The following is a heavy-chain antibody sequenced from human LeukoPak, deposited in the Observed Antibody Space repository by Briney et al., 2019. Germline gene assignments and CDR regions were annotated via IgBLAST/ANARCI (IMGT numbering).Heavy chain of an antibody. Sequence: GRSLRLSCAASGFTFSSYAMHWVRQAPGKGLEWVAVISYDGSNKYYADSVKGRFTISRDNSKNTLYMQMNSLRAGDTAVYYCARDKPYFDYWGQGTLVTVSS. CDR3: ARDKPYFDY. V-gene: IGHV3-30-3*01. CDR2: ISYDGSNK. CDR1: GFTFSSYA. J-gene: IGHJ4*02.